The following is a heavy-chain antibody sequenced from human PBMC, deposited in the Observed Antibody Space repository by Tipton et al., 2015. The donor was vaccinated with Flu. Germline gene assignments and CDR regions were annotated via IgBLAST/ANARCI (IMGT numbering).Heavy chain of an antibody. J-gene: IGHJ6*02. CDR3: AGVVVVAAPRRIYYYGLDV. D-gene: IGHD2-15*01. V-gene: IGHV6-1*01. Sequence: LVKPTQTLSLTCAISGDSVSSNSAAWNWIRQSPSRGLEWLGRTYYRSKWYNDYAVSVKSRITINPDTSKNQFSLQLNSVTPEDTAVYYWAGVVVVAAPRRIYYYGLDVWGQGTTVTVSS. CDR2: TYYRSKWYN. CDR1: GDSVSSNSAA.